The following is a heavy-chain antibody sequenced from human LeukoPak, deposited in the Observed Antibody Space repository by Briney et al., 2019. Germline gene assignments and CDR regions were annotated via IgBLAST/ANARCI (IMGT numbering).Heavy chain of an antibody. Sequence: PGGSPRLSCAASGFTFSSYSMNWVRQAPGKGLEWVSYISSSSSTIYYADSVKGRFTISRDNAKNSLYLQMNSLRAEDTAVYYCARDPFDYGDYVDAFDIWGQGTMVTVSS. CDR3: ARDPFDYGDYVDAFDI. V-gene: IGHV3-48*04. D-gene: IGHD4-17*01. CDR1: GFTFSSYS. CDR2: ISSSSSTI. J-gene: IGHJ3*02.